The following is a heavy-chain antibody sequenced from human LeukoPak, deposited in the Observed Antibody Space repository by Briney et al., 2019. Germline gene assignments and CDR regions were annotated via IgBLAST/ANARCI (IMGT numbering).Heavy chain of an antibody. CDR3: ARWWERGAIIRAWYFDL. CDR1: GFTFSSYW. D-gene: IGHD3-10*01. Sequence: GGSLRLSCAASGFTFSSYWMSWVRQAPGKGLEWVANIKQDGSEKYYVDSVKGRFTISRDNAKNSLYLQMNSLRAEDTAVYYCARWWERGAIIRAWYFDLWGRGTLVTVSS. J-gene: IGHJ2*01. CDR2: IKQDGSEK. V-gene: IGHV3-7*01.